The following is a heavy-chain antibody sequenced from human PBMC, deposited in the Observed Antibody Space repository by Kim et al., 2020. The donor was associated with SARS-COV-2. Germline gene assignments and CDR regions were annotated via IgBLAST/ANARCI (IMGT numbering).Heavy chain of an antibody. CDR3: ARHIPALAVAGTWEGDY. V-gene: IGHV3-33*01. CDR2: IWYDGSNK. D-gene: IGHD6-19*01. Sequence: GGSLRLSCAASGFTFSSYGMHWVRQAPGKGLEWVAVIWYDGSNKYYADPVKGRFTISRDNSKNTLYLQMNSLRAEDTAVYYCARHIPALAVAGTWEGDYWGQGTLVTVSS. J-gene: IGHJ4*02. CDR1: GFTFSSYG.